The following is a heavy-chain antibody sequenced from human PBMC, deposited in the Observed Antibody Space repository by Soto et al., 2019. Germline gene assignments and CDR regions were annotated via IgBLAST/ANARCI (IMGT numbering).Heavy chain of an antibody. V-gene: IGHV1-18*04. CDR3: ARFYCTTASCYIGGFDP. CDR2: ISTYNGNT. D-gene: IGHD2-2*02. Sequence: ASVKVSCKASGYTFTTYGINWVRQAPGQGLDWMGWISTYNGNTNYAQKLQGRVTMTTDTSTSTAYMELRSLRSDDTAVYYCARFYCTTASCYIGGFDPWGQGTLVTVS. CDR1: GYTFTTYG. J-gene: IGHJ5*02.